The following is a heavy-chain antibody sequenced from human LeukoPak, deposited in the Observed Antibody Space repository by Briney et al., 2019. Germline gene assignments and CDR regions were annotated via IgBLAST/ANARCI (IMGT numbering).Heavy chain of an antibody. V-gene: IGHV4-59*08. J-gene: IGHJ4*02. CDR1: GGSISNYY. CDR3: ARGYCSGGSCFWFDF. Sequence: SETLSLTCTVSGGSISNYYWNWIRQTPGKGLEWIGYVYYTGSTNYNPPLKSRVTIPLDTSKNQFSLKLGSVTAADTAVYYCARGYCSGGSCFWFDFWGQGTLVTVSS. CDR2: VYYTGST. D-gene: IGHD2-15*01.